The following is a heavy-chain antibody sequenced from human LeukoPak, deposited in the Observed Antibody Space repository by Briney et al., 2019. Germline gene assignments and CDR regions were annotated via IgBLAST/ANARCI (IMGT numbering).Heavy chain of an antibody. CDR1: GYTFTSYG. V-gene: IGHV1-18*01. CDR3: AWDDEYSSSSSIDY. D-gene: IGHD6-6*01. CDR2: ISAYNGNT. J-gene: IGHJ4*02. Sequence: ASVKVSCKASGYTFTSYGISWVRQAPGQGLEWMGWISAYNGNTNYAQKLQGRVTMTTDTSTSTAYMELRSLRSDDTAVYYCAWDDEYSSSSSIDYWGQGTLVTVSS.